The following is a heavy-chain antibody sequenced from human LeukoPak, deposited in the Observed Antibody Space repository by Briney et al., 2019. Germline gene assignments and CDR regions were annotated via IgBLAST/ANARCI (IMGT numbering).Heavy chain of an antibody. CDR1: GFTFTSYT. V-gene: IGHV3-21*01. CDR2: INPTSGYI. D-gene: IGHD3-10*01. CDR3: ARFVEAHTYYFDY. J-gene: IGHJ4*02. Sequence: GGSLRLSCAASGFTFTSYTMNWVRQAPGKGLEWVSSINPTSGYIYYSDSVKGRFTISRDNAKKSFYLQMNSLRAEDTAVYYCARFVEAHTYYFDYWGQGTLVAVSS.